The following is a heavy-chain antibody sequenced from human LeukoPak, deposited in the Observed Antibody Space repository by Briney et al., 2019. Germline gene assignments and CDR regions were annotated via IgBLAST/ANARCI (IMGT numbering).Heavy chain of an antibody. Sequence: HSGGSLRLSCAASGFTFSSYGMHWVRQAPGKGLEWVAFISNDGNNKYSADAVKGRFTISRDNSKNTLFLEMSNLRPEDTAVYYCARPGHGNYGPVGYWGQGTLVTVSS. CDR2: ISNDGNNK. CDR1: GFTFSSYG. J-gene: IGHJ4*02. CDR3: ARPGHGNYGPVGY. D-gene: IGHD3-22*01. V-gene: IGHV3-30*03.